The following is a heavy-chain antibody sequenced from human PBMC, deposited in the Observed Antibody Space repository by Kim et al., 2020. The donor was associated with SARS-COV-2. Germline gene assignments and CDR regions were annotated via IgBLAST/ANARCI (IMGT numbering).Heavy chain of an antibody. V-gene: IGHV3-30-3*01. J-gene: IGHJ4*01. CDR3: ARDFASVYGSPSLHY. D-gene: IGHD3-10*01. CDR2: ISYDGDRK. Sequence: GGSLRLSCAASGFAFSGSAMHWVRRAPGGGLEWVALISYDGDRKYYADSVKGRFSISRDDSKNTVFLQLNSLRSDDTGVYYCARDFASVYGSPSLHYWG. CDR1: GFAFSGSA.